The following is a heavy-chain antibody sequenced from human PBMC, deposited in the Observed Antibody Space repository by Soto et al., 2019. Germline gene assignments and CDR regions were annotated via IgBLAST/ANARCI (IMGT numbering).Heavy chain of an antibody. CDR3: VRSGDDYGSYIDY. V-gene: IGHV4-38-2*01. Sequence: SETLSLTCDVSGYSISSGYYWAWVRQPPGKGMEWIGRINHRGNSYYNPSLKSRVTISVDTSKNQGSLKVSSVTAADTAVYYCVRSGDDYGSYIDYWGQGTLVTVSS. D-gene: IGHD4-17*01. CDR1: GYSISSGYY. CDR2: INHRGNS. J-gene: IGHJ4*02.